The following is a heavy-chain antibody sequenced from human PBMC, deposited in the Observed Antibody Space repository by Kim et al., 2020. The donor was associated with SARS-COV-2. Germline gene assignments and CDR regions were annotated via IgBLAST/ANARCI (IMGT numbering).Heavy chain of an antibody. J-gene: IGHJ3*02. CDR3: AREGRIVVPRGDADAFDI. Sequence: KSRVTISVDTSKNQFSLKLSSVTAADTAVYYCAREGRIVVPRGDADAFDIWGQGTMVTVSS. V-gene: IGHV4-39*07. D-gene: IGHD3-22*01.